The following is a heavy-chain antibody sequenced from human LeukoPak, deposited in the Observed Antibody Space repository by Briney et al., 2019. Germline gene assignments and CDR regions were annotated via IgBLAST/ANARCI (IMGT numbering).Heavy chain of an antibody. CDR1: GFSLSDYS. J-gene: IGHJ2*01. CDR2: ISSTSSYI. Sequence: GGSLRLSCAASGFSLSDYSLNWVRQAPGKGLEWVSFISSTSSYIYYADSVKGRFTISRDNAKNSLYLQMNSLRGEDKAVYYCARDGDYGDSHVHWYFDLWGRGSLVTVSS. CDR3: ARDGDYGDSHVHWYFDL. D-gene: IGHD4-17*01. V-gene: IGHV3-21*01.